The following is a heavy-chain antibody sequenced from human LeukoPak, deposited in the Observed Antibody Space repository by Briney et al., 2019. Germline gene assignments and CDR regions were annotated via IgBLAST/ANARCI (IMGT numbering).Heavy chain of an antibody. J-gene: IGHJ3*02. D-gene: IGHD2-21*01. CDR3: KSGGELIDAFDI. CDR1: GGTFSSYA. Sequence: ASVKVSCKASGGTFSSYAISWVRQAPGQGLEWMGGIIPIFGTANYAQKFQGRVTITADESTSTAYMELSRLRSDDTAVYYCKSGGELIDAFDIWGQGTMVTVSS. CDR2: IIPIFGTA. V-gene: IGHV1-69*13.